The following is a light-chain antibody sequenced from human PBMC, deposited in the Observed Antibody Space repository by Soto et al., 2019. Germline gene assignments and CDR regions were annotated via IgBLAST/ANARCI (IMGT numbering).Light chain of an antibody. CDR3: SSYVGSNTYV. J-gene: IGLJ1*01. CDR2: EGS. CDR1: SGDVGSCDV. Sequence: QSVLTQPASVSGSPGQSITISCTGTSGDVGSCDVVSWYQQHPGKVPKLLISEGSKRPSGVSNRFSGSKSGNTASLTISGLQAEDEADYYCSSYVGSNTYVFGTGTKVTVL. V-gene: IGLV2-23*01.